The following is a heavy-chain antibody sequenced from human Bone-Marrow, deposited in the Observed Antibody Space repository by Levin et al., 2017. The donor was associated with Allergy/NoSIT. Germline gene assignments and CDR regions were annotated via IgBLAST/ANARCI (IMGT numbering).Heavy chain of an antibody. Sequence: GESLKISCAASEFSFSHHYMDWVRQAPGKGLEWVGRSRNKANNYITEYAASVKGRFTISRDDSKNSAYLEMNSLKSDDTAVYFCVREAAASVFDLWGQGTMVTVSP. CDR2: SRNKANNYIT. D-gene: IGHD5/OR15-5a*01. J-gene: IGHJ3*01. CDR1: EFSFSHHY. V-gene: IGHV3-72*01. CDR3: VREAAASVFDL.